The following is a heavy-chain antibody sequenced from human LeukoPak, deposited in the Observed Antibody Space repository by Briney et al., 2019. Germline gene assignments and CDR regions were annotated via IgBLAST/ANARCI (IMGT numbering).Heavy chain of an antibody. CDR3: ARRRGGTSDYDY. Sequence: SETLSLTCNVSGGSINSGNYYWGWIRQPPGTGLEWIGNIHHSGSTYYSPSLKSRVTISVDTSKTQFSLKMNSVTAADTAVYYCARRRGGTSDYDYWGQGTLVTVSS. D-gene: IGHD2-15*01. CDR2: IHHSGST. V-gene: IGHV4-39*01. J-gene: IGHJ4*02. CDR1: GGSINSGNYY.